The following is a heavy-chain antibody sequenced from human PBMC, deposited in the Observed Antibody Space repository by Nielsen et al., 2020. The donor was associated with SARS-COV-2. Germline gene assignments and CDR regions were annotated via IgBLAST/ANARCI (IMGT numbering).Heavy chain of an antibody. CDR1: GFSLSNARMG. CDR2: IFSNDEK. Sequence: SGPTLVKPTETLTLTCTVSGFSLSNARMGVSWIRQPPGKALEWLAHIFSNDEKSYSTSLKSRLTISKDTSKSQVVLTMTNMDPVDTATYYCARTRITMIKGELDYWGQGTLVTVSS. D-gene: IGHD3-22*01. V-gene: IGHV2-26*01. J-gene: IGHJ4*02. CDR3: ARTRITMIKGELDY.